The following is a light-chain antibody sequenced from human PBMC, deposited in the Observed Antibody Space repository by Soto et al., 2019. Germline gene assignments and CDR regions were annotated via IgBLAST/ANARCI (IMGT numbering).Light chain of an antibody. CDR1: SSDVGAYNY. CDR2: DVS. V-gene: IGLV2-14*01. J-gene: IGLJ1*01. Sequence: QSVLTQPASVSGSPGQSITISCTGTSSDVGAYNYNSWYQQYPGEAPKVIIYDVSHRPAGVSNRFSGSKSGNTASLTISGLQTQDEAAYYCSPYTSATTYVFGTGTKVTAL. CDR3: SPYTSATTYV.